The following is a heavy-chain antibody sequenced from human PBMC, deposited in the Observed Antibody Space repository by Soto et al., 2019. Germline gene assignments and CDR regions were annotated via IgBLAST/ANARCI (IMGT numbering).Heavy chain of an antibody. J-gene: IGHJ4*02. CDR3: ARGRDATVTTL. V-gene: IGHV4-30-4*01. Sequence: TLSLTCTVSGGSISSGDYYWSWIRQPPGKGLEWIGYIYYSGSTYYNPSLKSRVTISVDTSKNQFSLKLSSVTAADTAVYYCARGRDATVTTLWGQGTLVTVSS. CDR2: IYYSGST. CDR1: GGSISSGDYY. D-gene: IGHD4-17*01.